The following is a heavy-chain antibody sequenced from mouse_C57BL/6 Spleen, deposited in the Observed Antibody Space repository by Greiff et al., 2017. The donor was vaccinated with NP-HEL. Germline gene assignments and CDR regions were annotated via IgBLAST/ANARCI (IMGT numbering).Heavy chain of an antibody. CDR3: TLYDGYPPGFAY. D-gene: IGHD2-3*01. CDR1: GFNIKDYY. J-gene: IGHJ3*01. CDR2: IDPEDGDT. V-gene: IGHV14-1*01. Sequence: EVQLQQSGAELVRPGASVKLSCTASGFNIKDYYMHWVKQRPEQGLEWIGRIDPEDGDTEYAPKFQGKATMTADTSSNTAYLQLSSLTSEDTAVYYCTLYDGYPPGFAYWGQGTLVTVSA.